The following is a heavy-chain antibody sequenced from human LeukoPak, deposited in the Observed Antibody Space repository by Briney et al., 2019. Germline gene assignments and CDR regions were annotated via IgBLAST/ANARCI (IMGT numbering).Heavy chain of an antibody. CDR1: GYTFTTYG. V-gene: IGHV1-18*01. J-gene: IGHJ3*02. CDR3: ARASWASAFDI. CDR2: INTYNGDT. Sequence: GASVKVSCKGSGYTFTTYGLSWVRQAPGQGLEWTAWINTYNGDTKYSQNVQGRVALTTDTSTSTAYLELTSLRSDDTAVYYCARASWASAFDIWGQGTMVTVSS.